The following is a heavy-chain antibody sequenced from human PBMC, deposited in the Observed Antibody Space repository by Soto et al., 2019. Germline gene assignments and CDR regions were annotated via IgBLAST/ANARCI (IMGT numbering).Heavy chain of an antibody. J-gene: IGHJ4*02. CDR3: ARGVSVTLAVQGGAPDKNYFDS. V-gene: IGHV4-34*04. CDR2: IDHSGIT. CDR1: GASFSGFY. Sequence: QVQLQQWGAGLLKPSETLSLTCAVSGASFSGFYWSWIRQSPGKGLEWIGEIDHSGITNHNTALKSRATMAVDTSKNQFSLELRSVTAADTAGYYCARGVSVTLAVQGGAPDKNYFDSWSQGTLVTVSS. D-gene: IGHD1-26*01.